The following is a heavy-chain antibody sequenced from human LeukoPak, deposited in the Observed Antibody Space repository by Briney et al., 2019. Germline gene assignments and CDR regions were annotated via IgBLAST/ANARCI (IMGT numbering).Heavy chain of an antibody. D-gene: IGHD3-16*01. V-gene: IGHV4-59*01. J-gene: IGHJ5*02. CDR2: IYYSGST. CDR1: GGSISSYY. CDR3: ARGLWSPYGWFDP. Sequence: PSETLSLTCTVFGGSISSYYWSWVRQPPGKGLEWIGYIYYSGSTNYSPSLKSRVTISVDTSKNQFSLKLNSVTAADTAVYYCARGLWSPYGWFDPWGQGTLVTVSS.